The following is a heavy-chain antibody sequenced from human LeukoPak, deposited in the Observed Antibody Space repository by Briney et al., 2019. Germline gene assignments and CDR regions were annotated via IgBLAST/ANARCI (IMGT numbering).Heavy chain of an antibody. CDR2: INPNSGGT. Sequence: ASVKVSCKASGYTFTGYYMHWVRQAPGQGLEWMGWINPNSGGTNYAQKFQGRVTMTRDTSISTAYMELRSLRSDDTAVYYCARNYGGRGDYFDYWGQGTLVTVSS. CDR3: ARNYGGRGDYFDY. J-gene: IGHJ4*02. D-gene: IGHD4-23*01. V-gene: IGHV1-2*02. CDR1: GYTFTGYY.